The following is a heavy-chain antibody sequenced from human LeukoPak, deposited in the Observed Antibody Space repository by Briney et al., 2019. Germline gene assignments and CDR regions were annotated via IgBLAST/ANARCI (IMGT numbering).Heavy chain of an antibody. D-gene: IGHD4-11*01. CDR3: ARDRVRGNSNPFFDY. J-gene: IGHJ4*02. CDR2: IYYSGST. Sequence: SQTLSLTCTVSGGSISSGTYYWSWIRQPPGKGLEWIGYIYYSGSTNYNPSLKSRVTISVDTSKNQFSLKLSSVTAADTAVYYCARDRVRGNSNPFFDYWGQGTLVTVSS. V-gene: IGHV4-61*01. CDR1: GGSISSGTYY.